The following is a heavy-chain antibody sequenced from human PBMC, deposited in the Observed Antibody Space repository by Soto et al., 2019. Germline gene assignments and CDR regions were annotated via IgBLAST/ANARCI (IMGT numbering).Heavy chain of an antibody. J-gene: IGHJ4*02. CDR1: GGSISSPSYN. D-gene: IGHD1-1*01. Sequence: QVQLQQSGPGLLKPSETLSLTCTVSGGSISSPSYNWGWVRQPPGKGPDWIGSFFYGGRTHYSPSLESRLSISVDTARSQVSLILTSVTAADTAVYYCATVASTHFDSWGQGALVVVSS. V-gene: IGHV4-39*01. CDR2: FFYGGRT. CDR3: ATVASTHFDS.